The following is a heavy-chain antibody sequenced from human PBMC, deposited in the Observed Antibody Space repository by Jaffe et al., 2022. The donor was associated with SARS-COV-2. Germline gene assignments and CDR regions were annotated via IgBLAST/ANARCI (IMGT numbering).Heavy chain of an antibody. CDR2: ISSSGSTI. CDR1: GFTFSDYY. J-gene: IGHJ6*02. Sequence: QVQLVESGGGLVKPGGSLRLSCAASGFTFSDYYMSWIRQAPGKGLEWVSYISSSGSTIYYADSVKGRFTISRDNAKNSLYLQMNSLRAEDTAVYYCARGGARGDFWSGPHRNDNYYGMDVWGQGTTVTVSS. D-gene: IGHD3-3*01. V-gene: IGHV3-11*01. CDR3: ARGGARGDFWSGPHRNDNYYGMDV.